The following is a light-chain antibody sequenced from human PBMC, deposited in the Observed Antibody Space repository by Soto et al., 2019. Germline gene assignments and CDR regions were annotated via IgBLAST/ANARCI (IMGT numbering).Light chain of an antibody. Sequence: QSALTQPASVSGSPGQSITISCTGTSSDVGSYNLVSWYQQHPGKAPKLMIYEGSKRPSGVSNRFSGSKSGNTASLTISGLKAEDDADYYCCSYAASSTVVFGGGTKVTV. CDR3: CSYAASSTVV. J-gene: IGLJ2*01. V-gene: IGLV2-23*01. CDR2: EGS. CDR1: SSDVGSYNL.